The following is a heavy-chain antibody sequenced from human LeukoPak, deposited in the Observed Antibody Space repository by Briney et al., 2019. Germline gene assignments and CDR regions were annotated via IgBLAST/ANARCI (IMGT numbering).Heavy chain of an antibody. CDR2: IYTSGST. CDR3: ARDPTPSYYDSDTGILAFDI. J-gene: IGHJ3*02. D-gene: IGHD3-22*01. CDR1: GGSISSGSYY. V-gene: IGHV4-61*02. Sequence: PSQTLSLTCTVSGGSISSGSYYWSWIRQPAGKGLEWIGRIYTSGSTNYNPSLKSRVTISVDTSKNQFSLKLSSVTAADTAVYYCARDPTPSYYDSDTGILAFDIWGQGTMVTVSS.